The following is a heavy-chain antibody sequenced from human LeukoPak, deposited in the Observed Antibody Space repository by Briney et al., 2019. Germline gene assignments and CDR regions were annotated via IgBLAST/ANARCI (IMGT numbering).Heavy chain of an antibody. J-gene: IGHJ4*02. CDR3: AKPDTASSGFIPYYFDY. CDR1: GFTFSSYA. V-gene: IGHV3-23*01. D-gene: IGHD3-22*01. Sequence: PGGSLRLSCAASGFTFSSYAMSWVRQAPGKGLEWVSAISGSGSSTYYADSVKGRFTISRDNSKNTLYLQMNSLRAEDTAVYYCAKPDTASSGFIPYYFDYWGQGTLVTVSS. CDR2: ISGSGSST.